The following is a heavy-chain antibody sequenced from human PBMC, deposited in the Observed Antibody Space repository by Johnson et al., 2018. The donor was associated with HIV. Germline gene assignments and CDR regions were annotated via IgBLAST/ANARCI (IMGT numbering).Heavy chain of an antibody. CDR2: IKQDGREK. CDR1: RFTFSSYW. CDR3: ATEYGSGSYYTYAFDI. J-gene: IGHJ3*02. Sequence: VQLVESGGGLVQPGGSLRLSCAASRFTFSSYWMSWVRQAPGKGLEWVANIKQDGREKYYVDSVKGRFTISRDNAKNSLYLQMNSLRAEDTAVYYCATEYGSGSYYTYAFDIWGQGTMVTVSS. D-gene: IGHD3-10*01. V-gene: IGHV3-7*05.